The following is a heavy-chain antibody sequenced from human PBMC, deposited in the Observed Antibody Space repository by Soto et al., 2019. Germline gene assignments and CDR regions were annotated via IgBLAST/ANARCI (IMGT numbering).Heavy chain of an antibody. Sequence: SETLSLTCTVSGGSISSSSYYWGWIRQPPGKGLEWIGSIYYRGSTYYNQSLKSRVTISVDTSKNQFSLKLSSVTAADTALYYCARGSIVVVVAATHNWFDPWGQGTLVTVSS. D-gene: IGHD2-15*01. J-gene: IGHJ5*02. CDR2: IYYRGST. CDR1: GGSISSSSYY. V-gene: IGHV4-39*01. CDR3: ARGSIVVVVAATHNWFDP.